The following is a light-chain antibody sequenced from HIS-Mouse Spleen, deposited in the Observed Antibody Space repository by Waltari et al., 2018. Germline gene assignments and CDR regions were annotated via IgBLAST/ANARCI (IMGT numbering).Light chain of an antibody. V-gene: IGLV1-40*01. Sequence: QSVLTQPPSVSGAAGQRVTIPCPGSRPHIGAGYDFPGHQQLPGTAPKLLIYGNSNRPAGVPDRVSGSKSGTSASLAITGLQAEDEADYYCQSYDSSLSGFWVFGGGTKLTVL. J-gene: IGLJ3*02. CDR2: GNS. CDR1: RPHIGAGYD. CDR3: QSYDSSLSGFWV.